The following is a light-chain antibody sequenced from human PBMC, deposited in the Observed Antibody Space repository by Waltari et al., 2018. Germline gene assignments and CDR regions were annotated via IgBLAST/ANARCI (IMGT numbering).Light chain of an antibody. CDR1: QCVSSY. CDR2: DAS. Sequence: ELVLTQSPATLSLSPGERATLSCRASQCVSSYLAWYQQKSGQAPRLPIYDASNRATGIPARFSGGESGTDFTLTISSLEPEDFAVYYCQQRSDWLLTFGGGTKVEIK. V-gene: IGKV3-11*01. CDR3: QQRSDWLLT. J-gene: IGKJ4*01.